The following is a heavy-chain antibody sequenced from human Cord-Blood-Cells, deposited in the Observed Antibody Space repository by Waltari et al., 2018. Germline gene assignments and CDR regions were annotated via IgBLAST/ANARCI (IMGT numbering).Heavy chain of an antibody. J-gene: IGHJ4*02. CDR3: AREFYSGSYYFDY. CDR1: GFTVSSNY. D-gene: IGHD1-26*01. V-gene: IGHV3-53*01. CDR2: IYSGGST. Sequence: EVQLVESGGGLIQPGGSLRLSCAASGFTVSSNYMSWVRQGPGKGLEWVSVIYSGGSTYYADSVKGRFTISRDNSKNTLYLQMNSLRAEDTAVYYCAREFYSGSYYFDYWGQGTLVTVSS.